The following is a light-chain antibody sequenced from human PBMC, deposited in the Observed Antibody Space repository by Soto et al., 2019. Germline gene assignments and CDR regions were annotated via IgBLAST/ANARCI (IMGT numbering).Light chain of an antibody. CDR1: QSISSW. CDR3: KQYNSYSIT. CDR2: KAS. J-gene: IGKJ3*01. V-gene: IGKV1-5*03. Sequence: DIQMTQSPSTLSASVGDRVTITCRASQSISSWLAWYQQKPGKAPKLLIYKASSLESGVQSRFSGSGSGTEFTLTISSLQPDDFATYYCKQYNSYSITFGPGTKVDIK.